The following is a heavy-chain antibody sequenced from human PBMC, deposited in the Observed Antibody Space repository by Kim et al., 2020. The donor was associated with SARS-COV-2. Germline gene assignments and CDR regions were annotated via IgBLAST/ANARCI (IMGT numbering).Heavy chain of an antibody. Sequence: GGSLRLSCAASGFTFDDYAMHWVRQAPGKGLEWVSLISGDGGSTYYADSVKGRFTISRDNSKNSLYLQMNSLRTEDTALYYCAKDNHEELPFLDYYGMDVWGQGTTVNVSS. CDR2: ISGDGGST. V-gene: IGHV3-43*02. D-gene: IGHD1-26*01. CDR1: GFTFDDYA. CDR3: AKDNHEELPFLDYYGMDV. J-gene: IGHJ6*02.